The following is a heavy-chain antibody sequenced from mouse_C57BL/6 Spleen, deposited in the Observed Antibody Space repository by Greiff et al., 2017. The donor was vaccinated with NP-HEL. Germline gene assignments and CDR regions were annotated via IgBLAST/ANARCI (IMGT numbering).Heavy chain of an antibody. J-gene: IGHJ4*01. CDR3: ARIYYSKGAMDY. CDR2: IHPNSGST. V-gene: IGHV1-64*01. CDR1: GYTFTSYW. D-gene: IGHD2-5*01. Sequence: QVQLQQPGAELVKPGASVKLSCKASGYTFTSYWMHWVKQRPGQGLEWIGMIHPNSGSTNYNEKFKSKATLTVDKSSSTAYMQLSSLTSEDSAVYYCARIYYSKGAMDYWGQGTSVTVSS.